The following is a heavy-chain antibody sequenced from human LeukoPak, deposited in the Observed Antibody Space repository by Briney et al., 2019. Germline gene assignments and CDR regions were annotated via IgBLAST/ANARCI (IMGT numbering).Heavy chain of an antibody. CDR2: ISWNSGSI. V-gene: IGHV3-9*01. CDR1: GFTFDDYA. CDR3: AKDFTSSSLHSGVDY. Sequence: SLRLSCAASGFTFDDYAMHWVRQAPGKGLEWVSGISWNSGSIGYADSVKGRFTISRDNAKNSLYLQMNSLRAEDTALYYCAKDFTSSSLHSGVDYWGQGTLVTVSS. J-gene: IGHJ4*02. D-gene: IGHD6-13*01.